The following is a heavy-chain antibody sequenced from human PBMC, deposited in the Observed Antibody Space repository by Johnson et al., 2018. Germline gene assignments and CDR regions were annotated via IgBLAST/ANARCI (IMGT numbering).Heavy chain of an antibody. V-gene: IGHV3-74*01. CDR1: GFTFSSYW. D-gene: IGHD6-13*01. J-gene: IGHJ3*02. CDR2: LKSDGSRR. CDR3: AREGVRRQQLVGGGAFDI. Sequence: VQLVESGGGLVQPGGSLRLSCAASGFTFSSYWMHWVRQAPGKGLVCVSRLKSDGSRRSYADSVKGRFTISRDNAKNTLVMQMNTLRAEDTAVYYCAREGVRRQQLVGGGAFDIWGQGTMVIVSS.